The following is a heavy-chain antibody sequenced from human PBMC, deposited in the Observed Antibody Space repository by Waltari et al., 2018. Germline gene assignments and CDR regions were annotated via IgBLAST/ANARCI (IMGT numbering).Heavy chain of an antibody. J-gene: IGHJ3*02. Sequence: EVQLVESGGGLVKPGGSLRLSCAASGFTFSSYSMNWVRQAPGKGLEWVSSISSSSSYIYYADSVKGRFTSSRDNAKNSLYLQMNSLRAEDTAVYYCARAAPAYDDAFDIWGQGTMVTVSS. CDR1: GFTFSSYS. D-gene: IGHD3-22*01. CDR3: ARAAPAYDDAFDI. CDR2: ISSSSSYI. V-gene: IGHV3-21*01.